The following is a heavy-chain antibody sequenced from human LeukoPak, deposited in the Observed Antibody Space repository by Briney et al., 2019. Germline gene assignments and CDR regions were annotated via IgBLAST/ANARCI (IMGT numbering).Heavy chain of an antibody. CDR3: TRFPYDSSGYYLGLSDY. D-gene: IGHD3-22*01. CDR2: IRSKANSYAT. J-gene: IGHJ4*02. CDR1: GFTFSGSA. Sequence: GGSLRLSCAASGFTFSGSAMHWVRQAPGKGLEWVGRIRSKANSYATAYAASVKGRFTISRDDSKNTAYLQMNSLKTEDTAVYYCTRFPYDSSGYYLGLSDYWGQGTLVTVSS. V-gene: IGHV3-73*01.